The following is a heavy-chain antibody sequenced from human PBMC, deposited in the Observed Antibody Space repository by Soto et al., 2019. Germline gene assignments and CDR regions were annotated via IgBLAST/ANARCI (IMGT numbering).Heavy chain of an antibody. J-gene: IGHJ4*02. D-gene: IGHD5-12*01. CDR2: LSGSGSTT. V-gene: IGHV3-23*01. CDR3: AKASKGYTGYDLDY. CDR1: GFSFGGYG. Sequence: EVQLLESGGDLVQPGGSLRLSCAASGFSFGGYGMSWVRQAPGKGLEWVSALSGSGSTTYYADSVRGRFIISRDNSRDTLFLQMNSLRAEDTAVYFCAKASKGYTGYDLDYWGQGTVVTV.